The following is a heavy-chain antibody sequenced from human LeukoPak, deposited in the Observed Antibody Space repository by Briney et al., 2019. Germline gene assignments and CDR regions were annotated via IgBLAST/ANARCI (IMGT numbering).Heavy chain of an antibody. CDR3: AKDGGLAAAGTWGY. CDR1: GGSFSGYY. CDR2: INHSGST. D-gene: IGHD6-13*01. Sequence: SETLSLTCAVYGGSFSGYYWSWIRQPPGKGLEWIGEINHSGSTNYNPSLKSRVTISVDTSKNQFSLKLSSVTAADTAVYYCAKDGGLAAAGTWGYWGQGTLVTVSS. J-gene: IGHJ4*02. V-gene: IGHV4-34*01.